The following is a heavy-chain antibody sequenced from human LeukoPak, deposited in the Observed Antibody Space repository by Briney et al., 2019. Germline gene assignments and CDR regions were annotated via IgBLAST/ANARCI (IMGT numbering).Heavy chain of an antibody. Sequence: PGGSLRLSCAASGFTFSSYGMHWVRQAPGKGLEWVSAISGSGGSTYYADSVKGRFTISRDNSKNTLYLQMNSLRAEDTAVYYCAKGASSGWYGNDYWGQGTLVTVSS. CDR1: GFTFSSYG. CDR2: ISGSGGST. J-gene: IGHJ4*02. CDR3: AKGASSGWYGNDY. D-gene: IGHD6-19*01. V-gene: IGHV3-23*01.